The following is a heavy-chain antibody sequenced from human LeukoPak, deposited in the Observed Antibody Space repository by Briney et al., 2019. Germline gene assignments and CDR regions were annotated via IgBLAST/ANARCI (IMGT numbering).Heavy chain of an antibody. D-gene: IGHD4-17*01. CDR3: ARHSYGDYFGFDY. Sequence: SETLSLTCTVSGGSISSYYWSWIWQPPGKGLEWIGYIYYSGSTNYNPSLKSRVTISVDTSKNQFSLKLSSVTAADTAVYYCARHSYGDYFGFDYWGQGTLVTVSS. CDR2: IYYSGST. CDR1: GGSISSYY. V-gene: IGHV4-59*08. J-gene: IGHJ4*02.